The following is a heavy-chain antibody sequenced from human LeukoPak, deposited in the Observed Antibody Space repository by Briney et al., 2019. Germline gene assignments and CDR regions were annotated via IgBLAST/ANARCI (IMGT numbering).Heavy chain of an antibody. CDR2: IKSDGSDT. J-gene: IGHJ6*02. Sequence: AGGSLRLSCAASGFTFSTYWMHWVRQAPGEGLVWVSRIKSDGSDTSYADSVKGRFTISRDNSKNTLYLQMNSLRDEDTAVYYCARDQGVVGGTIFGVVPRPYYYYGMDVWGQGTTVTVSS. V-gene: IGHV3-74*01. CDR3: ARDQGVVGGTIFGVVPRPYYYYGMDV. D-gene: IGHD3-3*01. CDR1: GFTFSTYW.